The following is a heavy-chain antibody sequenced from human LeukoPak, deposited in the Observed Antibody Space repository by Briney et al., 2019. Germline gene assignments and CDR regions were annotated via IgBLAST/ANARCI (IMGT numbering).Heavy chain of an antibody. CDR1: GFTVSNNY. CDR2: ISSSSSYI. D-gene: IGHD3-22*01. CDR3: ARGRTSTMIVVVNTLLDY. J-gene: IGHJ4*02. V-gene: IGHV3-21*01. Sequence: PGGSLRLSCAASGFTVSNNYMTWVRQAPGKGLEWVSSISSSSSYIYYADSVKGRFTISRDNAKNSLYLQMNSLRAEDTAVYYCARGRTSTMIVVVNTLLDYWGQGTLATVSS.